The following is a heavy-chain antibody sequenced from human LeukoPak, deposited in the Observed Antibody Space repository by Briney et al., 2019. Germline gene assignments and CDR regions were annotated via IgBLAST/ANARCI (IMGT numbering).Heavy chain of an antibody. CDR3: AKDRSITMIVVVIRDFDY. Sequence: GGSLRLSCADSGFTFSSYAMSWVRQAPGKGLEWVSAVSGSGGSTYYADSVKGRFTISRDNSKNTLYLQMNSLRAEDTAVYYCAKDRSITMIVVVIRDFDYWGQGTLVTVSS. D-gene: IGHD3-22*01. CDR2: VSGSGGST. V-gene: IGHV3-23*01. J-gene: IGHJ4*02. CDR1: GFTFSSYA.